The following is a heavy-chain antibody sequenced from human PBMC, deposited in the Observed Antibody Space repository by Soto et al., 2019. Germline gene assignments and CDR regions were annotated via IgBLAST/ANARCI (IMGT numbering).Heavy chain of an antibody. V-gene: IGHV3-15*01. CDR2: IKSKTDGGTT. Sequence: PGVSLRLSCAASGFTFSNAWMSWVRQAPGKGLEWVGRIKSKTDGGTTDYAAPVKGRFTISRDDSKNTLYLQMNSLKTEDTAVYYCTTVPHSSSSDYYYYYGMDVWGQGTTVTVSS. D-gene: IGHD6-6*01. CDR3: TTVPHSSSSDYYYYYGMDV. J-gene: IGHJ6*02. CDR1: GFTFSNAW.